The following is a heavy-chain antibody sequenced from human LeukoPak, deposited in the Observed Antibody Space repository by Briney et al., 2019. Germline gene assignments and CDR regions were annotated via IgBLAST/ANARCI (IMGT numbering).Heavy chain of an antibody. D-gene: IGHD2-15*01. CDR2: ISATGGSA. J-gene: IGHJ6*02. CDR1: GFTFSNYG. Sequence: GGSLRLSCAASGFTFSNYGMSWVRQAPGKGLEWVSAISATGGSAYYADSVKGRFIISRDNSKNTLYLQMNSLRAEDTAVYYCAKPPDCSGGSCYYYGMDVWGQGTTVTVSS. V-gene: IGHV3-23*01. CDR3: AKPPDCSGGSCYYYGMDV.